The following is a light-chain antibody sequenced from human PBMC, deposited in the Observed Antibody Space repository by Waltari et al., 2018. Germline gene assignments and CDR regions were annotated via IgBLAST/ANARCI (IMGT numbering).Light chain of an antibody. CDR3: QQSYITPYT. CDR1: QSITSH. Sequence: DIQMTQAPSSLSASVGDSVPMTCRASQSITSHLNWFQQQPGKAPKLLIHTASSLQSGVPSRFSGSGSGTHFTLTITSLQPEDFATYFCQQSYITPYTFGQGTKLEIK. V-gene: IGKV1-39*01. CDR2: TAS. J-gene: IGKJ2*01.